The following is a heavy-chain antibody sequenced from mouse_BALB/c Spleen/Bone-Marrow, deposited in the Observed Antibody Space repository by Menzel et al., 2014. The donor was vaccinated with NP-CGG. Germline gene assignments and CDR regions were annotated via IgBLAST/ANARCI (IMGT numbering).Heavy chain of an antibody. CDR2: INPNNGGT. Sequence: VQLKQSGPELVKPGPSVKISCKTSGYTFTEYTMHWVKQSHGKSLEWIGSINPNNGGTSYNQKFKGKATLTVDKSSCTAYMELRSLTSEDPAVYYCARRGGYDYWGQGTTLTVSS. J-gene: IGHJ2*01. CDR1: GYTFTEYT. CDR3: ARRGGYDY. V-gene: IGHV1-18*01. D-gene: IGHD1-2*01.